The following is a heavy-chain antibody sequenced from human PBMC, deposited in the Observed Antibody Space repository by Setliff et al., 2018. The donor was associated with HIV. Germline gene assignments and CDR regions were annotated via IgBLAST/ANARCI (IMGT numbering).Heavy chain of an antibody. CDR2: IYMTGRT. CDR1: RGSISTYY. V-gene: IGHV4-4*09. Sequence: SETLSLTCTVSRGSISTYYWNWSRQSPGKGLEWVGYIYMTGRTTYNPSLKRRVTMSVDTSKNQIYLRLTSVTVADAAVYYCARKYSGFGWGFDLWGQGTLVTVSS. CDR3: ARKYSGFGWGFDL. J-gene: IGHJ4*02. D-gene: IGHD5-12*01.